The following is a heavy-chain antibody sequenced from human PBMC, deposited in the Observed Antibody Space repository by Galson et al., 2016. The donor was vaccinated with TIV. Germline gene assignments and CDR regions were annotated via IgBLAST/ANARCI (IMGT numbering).Heavy chain of an antibody. V-gene: IGHV3-30*04. Sequence: SLRLSCAASGFTFSHSPMHWVRQAPDKGLEWVAGISYDGTIQTYADSVKGRFTISRDNSRNTLYLQVTSLRRDDTAVYYCAREGIVGRDYFYFYMDVWGKGTTVP. CDR2: ISYDGTIQ. CDR3: AREGIVGRDYFYFYMDV. CDR1: GFTFSHSP. D-gene: IGHD3-22*01. J-gene: IGHJ6*03.